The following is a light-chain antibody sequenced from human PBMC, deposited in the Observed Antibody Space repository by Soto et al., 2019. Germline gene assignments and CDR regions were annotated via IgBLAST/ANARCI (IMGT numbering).Light chain of an antibody. V-gene: IGLV2-14*01. J-gene: IGLJ1*01. CDR2: EVS. CDR3: SSYTGSSTLYV. CDR1: SSDVGNYNY. Sequence: QSALTRPASVSGSPGQSITISCTGTSSDVGNYNYVSWYRQHPGKAPKLMIYEVSNRPSGVSNRFSGSKSGNTASLTISGLQAEDEADYYCSSYTGSSTLYVFGTGTKLTVL.